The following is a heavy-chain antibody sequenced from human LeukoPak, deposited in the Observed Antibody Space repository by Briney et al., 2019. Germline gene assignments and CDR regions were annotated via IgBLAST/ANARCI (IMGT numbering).Heavy chain of an antibody. Sequence: SETLSLTCTVSGGSISSSSYYWGWIRQSPGKGLEWIGSIYYSGSTYYNPSLKSRVTISVDTSKNQFSLKLSSVTAADTAVYYCARRVGANDYWGQGTLVTVSS. CDR1: GGSISSSSYY. V-gene: IGHV4-39*01. D-gene: IGHD1-26*01. CDR2: IYYSGST. CDR3: ARRVGANDY. J-gene: IGHJ4*02.